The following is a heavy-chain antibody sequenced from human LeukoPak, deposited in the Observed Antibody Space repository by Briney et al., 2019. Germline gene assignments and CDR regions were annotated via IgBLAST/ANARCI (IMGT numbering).Heavy chain of an antibody. CDR2: VYTSGST. V-gene: IGHV4-4*07. CDR1: GGSISSYY. D-gene: IGHD2/OR15-2a*01. J-gene: IGHJ4*02. Sequence: SETLSLTCTVSGGSISSYYWSWIRQPAGKGLEWIGRVYTSGSTNYNPSLKSRVTISVDSSKNQVSLRLNSVTAADTALYYCAAALKYPNFDYWGQGTLVTVSS. CDR3: AAALKYPNFDY.